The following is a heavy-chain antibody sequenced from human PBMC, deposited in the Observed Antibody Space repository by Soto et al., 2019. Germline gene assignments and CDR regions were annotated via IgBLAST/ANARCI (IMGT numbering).Heavy chain of an antibody. Sequence: QVQLVQSGAEVKKPGASVKVSCKVSGYTLTELSMHWVRQAPGKGLEWMGGFDPEDGETIYAQKFQGRVTMTEDTSTDTXXMXLXXLRAEATAVYYCAPGIKASNTTPVTTGFHHCGMDVWGQGTTVTVSS. CDR1: GYTLTELS. J-gene: IGHJ6*02. CDR3: APGIKASNTTPVTTGFHHCGMDV. V-gene: IGHV1-24*01. CDR2: FDPEDGET. D-gene: IGHD4-17*01.